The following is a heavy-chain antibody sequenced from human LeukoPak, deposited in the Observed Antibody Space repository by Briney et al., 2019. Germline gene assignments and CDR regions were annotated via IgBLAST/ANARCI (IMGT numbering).Heavy chain of an antibody. CDR3: ARDIDSSSWNYYYYYGMDV. V-gene: IGHV1-18*04. CDR2: ISAYNGNT. D-gene: IGHD6-13*01. Sequence: ASVKVSCKASGYTFTGYYMHWVRQAPGQGLEWMGWISAYNGNTNYAQKLQGRVTMTTDTSTSTAYMELRSLRSDDTAVYYCARDIDSSSWNYYYYYGMDVWGQGTTVTVSS. J-gene: IGHJ6*02. CDR1: GYTFTGYY.